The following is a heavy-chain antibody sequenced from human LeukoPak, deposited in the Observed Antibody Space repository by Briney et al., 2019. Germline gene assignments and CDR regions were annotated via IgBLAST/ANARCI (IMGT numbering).Heavy chain of an antibody. CDR3: ARRPSGRMDWYLDL. Sequence: SQTLSLTCTISGGSTSTYYWXWLRHPPRKGLEWXGYIYYTGNTNYNPSLKTRAPMSVDRSKNHFSLKLNSVTPTTPAEYSFARRPSGRMDWYLDLLGRGTLVTVSS. V-gene: IGHV4-59*08. CDR2: IYYTGNT. J-gene: IGHJ2*01. D-gene: IGHD2-15*01. CDR1: GGSTSTYY.